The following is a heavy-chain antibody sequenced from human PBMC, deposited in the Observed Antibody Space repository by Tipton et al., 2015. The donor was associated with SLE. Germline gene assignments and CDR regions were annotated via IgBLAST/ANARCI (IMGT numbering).Heavy chain of an antibody. CDR1: GFTVSSNY. J-gene: IGHJ6*02. V-gene: IGHV3-66*01. Sequence: SLRLSCAASGFTVSSNYMSWVRQAPGEGLEWVSVIYSGGSTFYADSVKGRFTISRDNSKNTLYLQMNSLSPEDTAVYYCARDSAIWLGDLDGMDVWGQGTTVTVSS. D-gene: IGHD3-10*01. CDR3: ARDSAIWLGDLDGMDV. CDR2: IYSGGST.